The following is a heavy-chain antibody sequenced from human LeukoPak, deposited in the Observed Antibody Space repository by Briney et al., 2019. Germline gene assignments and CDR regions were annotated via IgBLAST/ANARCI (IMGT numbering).Heavy chain of an antibody. CDR3: AKAPDYYGSGSYYKTRYYYYYMDV. J-gene: IGHJ6*03. CDR1: GFTFSSYG. Sequence: QPGGSLRLSCAASGFTFSSYGMHWVRQAPGKGLEWVAFIRYDGSNKYYADSVKGRFTISRDNSKNTLYLQMNRLRAEDTAVYYCAKAPDYYGSGSYYKTRYYYYYMDVWGKGTTVTVSS. V-gene: IGHV3-30*02. D-gene: IGHD3-10*01. CDR2: IRYDGSNK.